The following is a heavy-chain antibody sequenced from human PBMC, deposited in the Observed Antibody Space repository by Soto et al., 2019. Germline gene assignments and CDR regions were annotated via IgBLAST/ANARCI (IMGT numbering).Heavy chain of an antibody. CDR2: ISYDGSNK. Sequence: GGSLRLSCAASGFTFSSYAMHWVRQAPGKGLEWVAVISYDGSNKYYADSVKGRFTISRDNSKNTLYLQMNSLRPEDTALYYCAKDIDAHGTTVTYFDYWGQGILVTVSS. CDR1: GFTFSSYA. V-gene: IGHV3-30-3*01. D-gene: IGHD4-17*01. J-gene: IGHJ4*02. CDR3: AKDIDAHGTTVTYFDY.